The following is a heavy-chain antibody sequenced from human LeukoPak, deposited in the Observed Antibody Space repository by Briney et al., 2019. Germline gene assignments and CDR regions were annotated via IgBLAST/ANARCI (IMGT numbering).Heavy chain of an antibody. J-gene: IGHJ3*02. CDR3: AIVGEIVLMVYAANDAFDI. CDR1: GYTFTSYG. CDR2: ISAYNGNT. Sequence: ASGKISCTSSGYTFTSYGITWVRQAPGQGREWMGWISAYNGNTNYAQKLQGRVTMTTDTSTRTAYMELRTLRSVDTAAYYCAIVGEIVLMVYAANDAFDIWGQGTVVTVSS. D-gene: IGHD2-8*01. V-gene: IGHV1-18*01.